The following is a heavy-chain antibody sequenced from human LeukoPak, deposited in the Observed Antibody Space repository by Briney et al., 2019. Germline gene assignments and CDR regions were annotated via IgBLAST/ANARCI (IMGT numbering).Heavy chain of an antibody. J-gene: IGHJ4*02. CDR3: ARAWELLDY. D-gene: IGHD1-26*01. CDR2: IKQDGSEK. CDR1: GFTFSYW. Sequence: GGSLRLSCAASGFTFSYWMSWVRQAPGKGLEWVANIKQDGSEKYYVDSVKGRFTISRDNAKNSLYLQMNSLRAEDTAVYYCARAWELLDYWGQGTLVTVSS. V-gene: IGHV3-7*01.